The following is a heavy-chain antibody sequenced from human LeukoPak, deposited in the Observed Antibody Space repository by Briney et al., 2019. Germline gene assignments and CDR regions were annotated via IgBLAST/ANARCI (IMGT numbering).Heavy chain of an antibody. CDR1: EFTVSSNY. Sequence: PGWSLRLSCAASEFTVSSNYMNWVRQAPGKGLEWVSVIYSGGSTYYADSVEGRFTIPRDNSKNTLYLQMNSLRAEDTAVYYCAGGARRQQPFDYWGQGTLVTVSS. CDR3: AGGARRQQPFDY. CDR2: IYSGGST. J-gene: IGHJ4*02. D-gene: IGHD6-13*01. V-gene: IGHV3-66*01.